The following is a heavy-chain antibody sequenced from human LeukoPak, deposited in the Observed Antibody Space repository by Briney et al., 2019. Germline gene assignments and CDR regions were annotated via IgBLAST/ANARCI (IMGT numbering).Heavy chain of an antibody. V-gene: IGHV1-2*02. D-gene: IGHD3-10*01. CDR2: INPNSGGT. CDR1: GYTFTGYY. J-gene: IGHJ4*02. Sequence: SVKLSRKASGYTFTGYYMQWVRQAPGQGLEWMGWINPNSGGTNYAQKFQGRVTMTRDTSISTAYMELSRLRSDDTAVYYCARGPDYYGSGSYLPVQYYFDYWGEGPGHSVSS. CDR3: ARGPDYYGSGSYLPVQYYFDY.